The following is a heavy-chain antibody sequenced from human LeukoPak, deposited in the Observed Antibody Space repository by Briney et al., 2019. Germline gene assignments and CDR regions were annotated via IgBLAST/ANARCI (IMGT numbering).Heavy chain of an antibody. Sequence: PGGSLRLSCAASGFSVSSTHMSWVRQAPGKGLEWVSLIYTSGSTFYADSVMGRFTISRDNSKNTLFLQMNSLRAEDSAVYYCTRDRAGTQSWVEFDLWGQGTLVTVSS. CDR3: TRDRAGTQSWVEFDL. CDR2: IYTSGST. D-gene: IGHD3-10*01. CDR1: GFSVSSTH. J-gene: IGHJ5*02. V-gene: IGHV3-66*03.